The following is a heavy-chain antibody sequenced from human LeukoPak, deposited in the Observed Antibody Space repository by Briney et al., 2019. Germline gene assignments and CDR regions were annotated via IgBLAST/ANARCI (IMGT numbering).Heavy chain of an antibody. D-gene: IGHD1-26*01. CDR3: ATESGTYSGTCFDY. V-gene: IGHV3-48*01. J-gene: IGHJ4*02. CDR2: ISSSSNTI. Sequence: PGGSLRLSCAASGFTFSSYNMNWVRQAPGQGLEWVSYISSSSNTIYYADSVKGRFTNSRDNAKNSLYLQMNSLRAEDTAVYYCATESGTYSGTCFDYWGQGTLVTVSS. CDR1: GFTFSSYN.